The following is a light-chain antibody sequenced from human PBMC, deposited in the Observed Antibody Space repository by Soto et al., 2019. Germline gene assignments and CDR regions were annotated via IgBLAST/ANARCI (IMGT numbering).Light chain of an antibody. J-gene: IGKJ4*01. CDR1: QTVRNNY. V-gene: IGKV3-11*01. CDR2: DAS. CDR3: QQRSNWPPGLT. Sequence: EFVLTQSPGTLSLSPGERATLSCRASQTVRNNYLAWYQQKPGQAPRLLIYDASNRATGIPARFSGSGSGTDFTLTISSLEPEDFAVYYCQQRSNWPPGLTFGGGTKVDI.